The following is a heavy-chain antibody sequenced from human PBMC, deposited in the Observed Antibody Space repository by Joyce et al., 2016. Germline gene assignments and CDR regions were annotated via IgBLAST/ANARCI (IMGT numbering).Heavy chain of an antibody. CDR3: ARLGPYYFDHDQAFDI. CDR2: ILPRDSDT. Sequence: EVQLVQSGVEVKKPGESLKISCKGSGYTFPNYWIAWVRQMPGKGLEWMVIILPRDSDTKYSPSFEGQVTFSAEKSINTAYLQWSSLKASDTATYFCARLGPYYFDHDQAFDIWGQGTVVIVSS. V-gene: IGHV5-51*01. D-gene: IGHD3-22*01. CDR1: GYTFPNYW. J-gene: IGHJ3*02.